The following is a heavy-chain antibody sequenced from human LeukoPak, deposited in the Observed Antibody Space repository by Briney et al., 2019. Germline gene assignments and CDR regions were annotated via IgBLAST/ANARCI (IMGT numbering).Heavy chain of an antibody. D-gene: IGHD3-10*01. Sequence: GGSLRLSCAASGFTFSSYWMHWVRQAPGKGLVWVSLINSDGSTTSYADSVKGRFTMSRDNAKNTLYLQVNSLRVEDTAVYYCARDASPYYGPKWGQGTLVTVSS. CDR1: GFTFSSYW. CDR2: INSDGSTT. V-gene: IGHV3-74*01. CDR3: ARDASPYYGPK. J-gene: IGHJ4*02.